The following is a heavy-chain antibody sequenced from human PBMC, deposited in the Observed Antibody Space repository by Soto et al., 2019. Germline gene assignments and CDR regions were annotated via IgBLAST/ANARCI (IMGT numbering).Heavy chain of an antibody. V-gene: IGHV4-34*01. CDR1: GGSCSGYY. CDR2: INHSGST. D-gene: IGHD6-13*01. J-gene: IGHJ5*02. Sequence: AGTLSLTCAVYGGSCSGYYWSWIRQPPGKGLEWIGEINHSGSTNYNPSLKSRVTISVDTSKNQFSLKLSSVTAADTAVYYCARVFIAAAGTQDWFDPWGQGTLVTVSS. CDR3: ARVFIAAAGTQDWFDP.